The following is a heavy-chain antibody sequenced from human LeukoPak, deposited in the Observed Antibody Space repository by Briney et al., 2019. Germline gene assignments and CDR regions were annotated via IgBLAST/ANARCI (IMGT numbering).Heavy chain of an antibody. CDR2: ISWNSGSI. CDR1: GVTLSGYA. CDR3: AKDSRITIFGVIDY. V-gene: IGHV3-9*01. D-gene: IGHD3-3*01. J-gene: IGHJ4*02. Sequence: PGGSLRLSCTASGVTLSGYAMSWARRAPGKGLEWVSGISWNSGSIGYADSVKGRFTISRDNAKKSLYLQMNSLRAEDTALYYCAKDSRITIFGVIDYWGQGTLVTVSS.